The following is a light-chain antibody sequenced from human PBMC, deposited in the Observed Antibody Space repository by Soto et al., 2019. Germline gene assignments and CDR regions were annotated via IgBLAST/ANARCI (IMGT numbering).Light chain of an antibody. CDR2: DAS. CDR1: QTVRNNY. CDR3: QQYNTWRSIT. Sequence: EFVLTQSPVTLSLSPVERCTLSCMASQTVRNNYLAWYQQKPGQAPRLLIYDASSRATGIPDRFSGGGSGTDFTLTISSLQSEDFAVYYCQQYNTWRSITFGQGTRLEIK. J-gene: IGKJ5*01. V-gene: IGKV3D-20*02.